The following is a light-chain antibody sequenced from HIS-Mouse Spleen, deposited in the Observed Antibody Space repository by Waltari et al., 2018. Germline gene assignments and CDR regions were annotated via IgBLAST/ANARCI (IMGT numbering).Light chain of an antibody. CDR2: EVS. CDR3: SSYTSSSTLV. V-gene: IGLV2-8*01. CDR1: SSYVGGYNY. Sequence: QSALTQPPSASGSPGQSVTISCTGTSSYVGGYNYVSWYQQHPGKAPKLMIYEVSKRPSGVPDRFSGSKSGNTASLTVSGLQAEDEADYYCSSYTSSSTLVFGGGTKLTVL. J-gene: IGLJ2*01.